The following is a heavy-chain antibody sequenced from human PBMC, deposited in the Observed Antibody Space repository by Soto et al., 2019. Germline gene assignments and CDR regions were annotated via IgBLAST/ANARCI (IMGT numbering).Heavy chain of an antibody. J-gene: IGHJ5*02. CDR2: ISAYNGNT. D-gene: IGHD4-17*01. CDR3: ARDSLFYGDYTGNWFDP. CDR1: GYTFTSYG. V-gene: IGHV1-18*04. Sequence: ASVKVSCKASGYTFTSYGISWVRQAPGQGLEWMGWISAYNGNTNYAQKLQGRVTMTTDTSTSTAYMELRSLRSGDTAVYYCARDSLFYGDYTGNWFDPWGQGTLVTVSS.